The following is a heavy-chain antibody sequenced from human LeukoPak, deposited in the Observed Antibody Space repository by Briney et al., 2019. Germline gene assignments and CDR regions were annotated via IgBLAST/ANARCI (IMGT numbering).Heavy chain of an antibody. CDR3: ARAPTPYDSSGYSNA. CDR2: TSTSGGSA. CDR1: EFTFSNYW. Sequence: GGSLRLSCAASEFTFSNYWMTWVRQAPGKGLEWVSATSTSGGSAYYADSVKGRFTISRDNSKNTLYLQMNSLRAEDTAVYYCARAPTPYDSSGYSNAWGQGTLVTVSS. J-gene: IGHJ5*02. V-gene: IGHV3-23*01. D-gene: IGHD3-22*01.